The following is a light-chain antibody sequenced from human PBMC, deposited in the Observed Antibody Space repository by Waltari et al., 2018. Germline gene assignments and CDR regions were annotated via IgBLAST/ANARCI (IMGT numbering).Light chain of an antibody. CDR3: CSYAGSSSYG. Sequence: QSALTQPASVSGSPGQSITISCTGTSSDVGSYNLVSWYQQHPGKAPKLMLYEVSKRPSGVSNRFSGSKSGNTASLTISGLQAEDEAGYYCCSYAGSSSYGFGTGTKVAVL. CDR1: SSDVGSYNL. J-gene: IGLJ1*01. V-gene: IGLV2-23*02. CDR2: EVS.